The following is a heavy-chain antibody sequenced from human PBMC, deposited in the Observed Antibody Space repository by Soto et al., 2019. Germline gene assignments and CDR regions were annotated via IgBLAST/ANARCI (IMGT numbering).Heavy chain of an antibody. CDR3: ARRYGGNFDY. D-gene: IGHD1-26*01. CDR1: GGTIISYC. J-gene: IGHJ4*02. CDR2: IYYSGST. Sequence: LLTLPLTCSVLGGTIISYCWRWIRQPPGKGLEWIGYIYYSGSTNYNPSLKSRVTISVDTSKNQFSLKLSSVTAADTAVYYCARRYGGNFDYWGQGTLVTVSS. V-gene: IGHV4-59*01.